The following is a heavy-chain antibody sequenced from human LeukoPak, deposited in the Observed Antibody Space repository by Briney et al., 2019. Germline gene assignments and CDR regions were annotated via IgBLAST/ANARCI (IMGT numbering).Heavy chain of an antibody. CDR2: ISYDGSNK. Sequence: GRSLRLSCAASGFTFSSYGMHWVRQAPGKGLEWVAVISYDGSNKYYADSVKGRFTISRDNSKNTLYLQVNSLRAEDTAVYYCAKDASSSWFFDYWGQGTLVTVSS. J-gene: IGHJ4*02. CDR3: AKDASSSWFFDY. D-gene: IGHD6-13*01. CDR1: GFTFSSYG. V-gene: IGHV3-30*18.